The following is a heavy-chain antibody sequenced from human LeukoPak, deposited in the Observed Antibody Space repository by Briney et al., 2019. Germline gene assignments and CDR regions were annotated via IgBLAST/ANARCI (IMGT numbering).Heavy chain of an antibody. V-gene: IGHV3-48*04. J-gene: IGHJ4*02. Sequence: GGSLRLSGAVSGFSLSSASMNWVRQAPGKGLEWISYIDRSGNTIHYANSVRGRFTISRDNPKNSLYLQMNSLRVDDTAVYFCADNLSRWGQGTLVTVSS. CDR2: IDRSGNTI. CDR3: ADNLSR. D-gene: IGHD1-1*01. CDR1: GFSLSSAS.